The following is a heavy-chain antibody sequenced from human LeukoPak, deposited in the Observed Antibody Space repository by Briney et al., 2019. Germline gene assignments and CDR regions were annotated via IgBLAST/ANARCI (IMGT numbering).Heavy chain of an antibody. V-gene: IGHV4-4*07. CDR2: IYTSGST. Sequence: SETLSLTCTVSGDSISNYYWSWIRQPAGKGLEWIGRIYTSGSTNYNPSLKSRVTMSVDTSKNQFSLKLSSVTAADTAVYYCARVSLVRGAPDYYFDYWGQGTLVTVAS. D-gene: IGHD3-10*01. J-gene: IGHJ4*02. CDR3: ARVSLVRGAPDYYFDY. CDR1: GDSISNYY.